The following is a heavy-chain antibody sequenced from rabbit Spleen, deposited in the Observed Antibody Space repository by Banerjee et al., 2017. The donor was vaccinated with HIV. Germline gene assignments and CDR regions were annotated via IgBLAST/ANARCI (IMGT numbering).Heavy chain of an antibody. CDR1: GFSFSNKAV. Sequence: QERLVESGGGLVKPEGSLKLSCTASGFSFSNKAVMCWVRQAPGKGLEWIACIDAGSSGFTYYASWAKGRFTITRSTSLNTVTLQMTSLTAADTATYFCARDLTSVIGWNFNLWGPGTLVTVS. D-gene: IGHD1-1*01. CDR2: IDAGSSGFT. V-gene: IGHV1S45*01. J-gene: IGHJ4*01. CDR3: ARDLTSVIGWNFNL.